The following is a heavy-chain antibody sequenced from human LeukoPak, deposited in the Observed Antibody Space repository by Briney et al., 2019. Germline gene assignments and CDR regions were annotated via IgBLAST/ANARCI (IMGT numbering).Heavy chain of an antibody. CDR2: INGSGGRT. J-gene: IGHJ4*02. CDR3: AKDRYYHSSGYYGIFDY. D-gene: IGHD3-22*01. Sequence: GGSLRLSCAASGFTFSSYAMTWVRQAPGKGLEWVSDINGSGGRTNYADSVKGRFTISRDNSKNTLYLQMNSLRAEDTAVYYCAKDRYYHSSGYYGIFDYWGQGTLVTVSS. CDR1: GFTFSSYA. V-gene: IGHV3-23*01.